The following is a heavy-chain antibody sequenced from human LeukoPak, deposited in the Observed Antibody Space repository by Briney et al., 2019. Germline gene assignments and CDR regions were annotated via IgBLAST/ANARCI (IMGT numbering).Heavy chain of an antibody. CDR2: ISSNGGST. Sequence: GGSLRLSCSASGCTFSSYAMRWVRQAPGKGLEYVSSISSNGGSTYYADSVKGRFTISRDNSKNTLFLQMSSLRTEDTAVYYCASPYSGYDYNFDYWGQGTLVTVSS. J-gene: IGHJ4*02. D-gene: IGHD5-12*01. V-gene: IGHV3-64D*06. CDR1: GCTFSSYA. CDR3: ASPYSGYDYNFDY.